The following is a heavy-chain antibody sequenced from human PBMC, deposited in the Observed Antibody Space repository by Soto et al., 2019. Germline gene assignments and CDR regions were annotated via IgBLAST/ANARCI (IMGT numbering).Heavy chain of an antibody. D-gene: IGHD3-3*01. CDR3: ARAPYYDFWSGYYTGYWYFDL. CDR1: GGSFSGYY. V-gene: IGHV4-34*01. CDR2: INHSGST. Sequence: SETLSLTCAVYGGSFSGYYWSWIRQPPGKGLEWIGEINHSGSTNYNPSLKSRVTISVDTSKNQFSLKLSSVTAADTAVYYCARAPYYDFWSGYYTGYWYFDLWGRGTPVTVSS. J-gene: IGHJ2*01.